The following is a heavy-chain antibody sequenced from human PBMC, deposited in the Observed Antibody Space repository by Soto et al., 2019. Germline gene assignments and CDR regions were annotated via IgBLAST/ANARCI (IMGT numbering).Heavy chain of an antibody. V-gene: IGHV3-30*18. J-gene: IGHJ4*02. Sequence: QVQLVESGGGVVQPGRSLRLSCAASGSTFRSYGMHWVRQAPGKGLEWVAAISYAGSNKNYVDSVKGRFTISRDTSENTLYLQMNRLRAEDAAVYYCAKDTYYHDSTGYYVFDYWGQGTLVTVSS. D-gene: IGHD3-22*01. CDR1: GSTFRSYG. CDR2: ISYAGSNK. CDR3: AKDTYYHDSTGYYVFDY.